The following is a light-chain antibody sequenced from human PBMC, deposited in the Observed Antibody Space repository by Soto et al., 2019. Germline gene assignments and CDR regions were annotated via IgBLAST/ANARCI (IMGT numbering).Light chain of an antibody. J-gene: IGKJ1*01. CDR2: DAS. CDR3: QQYKSYSKT. CDR1: QSISSW. Sequence: DIQMTQSPSTLSASVGDRVTITCRASQSISSWLAWYQQSPGKAPKLLIYDASSLESGVPSRFSGSGSETEFSLTISSLQPDDFATYYCQQYKSYSKTFGQGTRWIS. V-gene: IGKV1-5*01.